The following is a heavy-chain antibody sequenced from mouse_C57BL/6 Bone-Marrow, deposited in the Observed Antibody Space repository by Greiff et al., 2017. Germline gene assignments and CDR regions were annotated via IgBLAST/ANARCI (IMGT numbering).Heavy chain of an antibody. CDR2: ISYSGST. J-gene: IGHJ4*01. V-gene: IGHV3-8*01. Sequence: LQESGPGLAKPSQTLSLTCSVTGYSIPSDSWTWIRKFPGNKLEYMGYISYSGSTSYNTSLKSRISMTRDTSKSQYYLQLNSVTTEDTATYYCARAYYSNYDYAMDYWGQGTSVTVSS. CDR3: ARAYYSNYDYAMDY. CDR1: GYSIPSDS. D-gene: IGHD2-5*01.